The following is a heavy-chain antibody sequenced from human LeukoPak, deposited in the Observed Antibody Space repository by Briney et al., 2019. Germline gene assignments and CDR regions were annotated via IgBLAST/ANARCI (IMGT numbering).Heavy chain of an antibody. V-gene: IGHV3-30*04. CDR3: ARDVVPYYYYYMDV. CDR1: GFTFSSYT. D-gene: IGHD2-21*01. Sequence: GGSLRLSCAASGFTFSSYTMHWVRQAPGKGLEWVAVISFDGSNKYYADSVTGRFTISRDNSKNTLYLQMISLRADDTAVYYCARDVVPYYYYYMDVWGKGTTVTVSS. J-gene: IGHJ6*03. CDR2: ISFDGSNK.